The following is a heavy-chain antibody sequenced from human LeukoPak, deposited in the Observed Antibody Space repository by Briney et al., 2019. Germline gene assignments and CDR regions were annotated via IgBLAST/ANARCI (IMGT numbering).Heavy chain of an antibody. D-gene: IGHD3-3*01. J-gene: IGHJ6*03. Sequence: GGFLRLSCAASGFTFSSYSMNWVRQAPGKGLEWVSYISSSSSTIYYADSVKGRFTISRDNAKNSLYLQMNSLRAEDTAVYYCATRDVLRFLEWLPNYYYYYMDVWGKGPRSPSP. V-gene: IGHV3-48*04. CDR2: ISSSSSTI. CDR1: GFTFSSYS. CDR3: ATRDVLRFLEWLPNYYYYYMDV.